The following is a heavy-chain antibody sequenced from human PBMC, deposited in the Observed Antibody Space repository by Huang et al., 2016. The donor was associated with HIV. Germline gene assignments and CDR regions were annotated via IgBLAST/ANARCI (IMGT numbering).Heavy chain of an antibody. CDR2: RSNNGSNN. J-gene: IGHJ3*02. Sequence: QVQLVESGGGGVQPGRSLRLSCAASGLTFKNPAMHWVRQAPVKGLDSGAFRSNNGSNNNYAESVKGRLTISRDSSKSTLFLHMTSLRTEDTAVYYCARAKDTWDAYDIWGQGTMVIVSS. CDR1: GLTFKNPA. V-gene: IGHV3-30-3*01. D-gene: IGHD5-18*01. CDR3: ARAKDTWDAYDI.